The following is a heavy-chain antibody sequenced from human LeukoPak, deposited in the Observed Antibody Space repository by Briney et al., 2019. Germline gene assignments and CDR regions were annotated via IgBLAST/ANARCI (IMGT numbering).Heavy chain of an antibody. CDR1: GGSISNYY. CDR3: ARLPTVTFFDY. CDR2: IYYSGST. V-gene: IGHV4-59*05. J-gene: IGHJ4*02. D-gene: IGHD4-17*01. Sequence: SETLSLTCTVSGGSISNYYWNWIRQPPGQGLEWIGSIYYSGSTYYNPSLKSRVTISVDTSKNQFSLKLSSVTAADTAVYYCARLPTVTFFDYWGQGTLVTVSS.